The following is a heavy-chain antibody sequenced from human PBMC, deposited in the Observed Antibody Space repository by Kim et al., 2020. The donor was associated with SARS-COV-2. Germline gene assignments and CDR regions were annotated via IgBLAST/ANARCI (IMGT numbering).Heavy chain of an antibody. CDR3: VRQVAGSNFDV. V-gene: IGHV3-23*01. D-gene: IGHD3-10*01. J-gene: IGHJ3*01. Sequence: YADSVKGRFTISGDNSKNTLYLQLNILRAEDTAIYYCVRQVAGSNFDVWGQGTMVTVSS.